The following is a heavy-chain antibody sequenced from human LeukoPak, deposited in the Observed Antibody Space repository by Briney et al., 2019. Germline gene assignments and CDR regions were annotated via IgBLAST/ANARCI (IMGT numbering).Heavy chain of an antibody. Sequence: PGGSLGLSCAASGFTFGSYAMSWVGQAPGKGLGWVSAISGSGGSTYYADSVKGRFTISRDNSKNTLYLQMNSLRAEDTAVYYCAKPLRAAILNDFDYWGQGTLVTVSS. V-gene: IGHV3-23*01. CDR1: GFTFGSYA. J-gene: IGHJ4*02. CDR3: AKPLRAAILNDFDY. D-gene: IGHD2-2*02. CDR2: ISGSGGST.